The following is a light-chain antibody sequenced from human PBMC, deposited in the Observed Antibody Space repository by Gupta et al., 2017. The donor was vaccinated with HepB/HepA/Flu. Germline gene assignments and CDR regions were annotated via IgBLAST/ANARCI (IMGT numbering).Light chain of an antibody. CDR1: QDISNY. Sequence: DIQMTQSPSSLSASVGDRVTITCRASQDISNYLAWYQQKPGKVPVLLIYEASTLETGVPSRFSGSGSGTDFTLTINSLQPEDVGTYYCQKDNGAPWTFGQGTKVEIK. CDR3: QKDNGAPWT. CDR2: EAS. J-gene: IGKJ1*01. V-gene: IGKV1-27*01.